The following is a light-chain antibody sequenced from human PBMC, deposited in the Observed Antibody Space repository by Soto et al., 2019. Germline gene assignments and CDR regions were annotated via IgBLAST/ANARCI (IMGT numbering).Light chain of an antibody. V-gene: IGLV2-8*01. Sequence: QSVLTQPPSASGSPGQSVTISCTGTSSDVGGYNYVSWYQQHPGKAPKLMIYEVSERPSGVPDRFSGSKSGNTASLTVSGLQAEDEADYYCSSYASSRTYVFGTGTKVTVL. CDR1: SSDVGGYNY. J-gene: IGLJ1*01. CDR2: EVS. CDR3: SSYASSRTYV.